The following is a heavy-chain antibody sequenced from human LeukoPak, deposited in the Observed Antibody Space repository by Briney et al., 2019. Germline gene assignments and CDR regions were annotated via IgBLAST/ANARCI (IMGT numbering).Heavy chain of an antibody. CDR3: AAYRFRGDTHYFDY. CDR2: IYYSGST. D-gene: IGHD3-10*01. CDR1: GGSISSYY. J-gene: IGHJ4*02. Sequence: SETLSLTCTVSGGSISSYYWSWIRQPPGKGLEWIGYIYYSGSTNYNPSLKSRVTISVDTSKNQFSLKLSSVTAADTAFYYCAAYRFRGDTHYFDYWGQGILVTVSS. V-gene: IGHV4-59*01.